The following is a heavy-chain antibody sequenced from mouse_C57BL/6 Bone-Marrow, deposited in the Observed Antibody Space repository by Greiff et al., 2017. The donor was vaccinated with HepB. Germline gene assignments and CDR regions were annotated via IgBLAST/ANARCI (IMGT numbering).Heavy chain of an antibody. Sequence: QVQLQQSGPELVKPGASVKISCKASGYAFSSSWMNWVKQRPGKGLEWIGRIYPGDGDTNYNGKFTGKATLTADKSSSTAYMQLSSLTSEDSAVYFCARGLLRFAYWGQGTLVTVSA. V-gene: IGHV1-82*01. CDR2: IYPGDGDT. J-gene: IGHJ3*01. CDR3: ARGLLRFAY. D-gene: IGHD1-1*01. CDR1: GYAFSSSW.